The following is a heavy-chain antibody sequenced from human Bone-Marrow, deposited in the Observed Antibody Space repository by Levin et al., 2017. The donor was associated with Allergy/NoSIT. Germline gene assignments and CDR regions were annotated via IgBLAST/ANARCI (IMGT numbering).Heavy chain of an antibody. CDR2: IYSGGST. D-gene: IGHD3-10*01. CDR1: GFTVSSNY. Sequence: LSLTCAASGFTVSSNYMSWVRQAPGKGPEWVSVIYSGGSTYYADSVKGRFTISRDNSKNTLYLQMNSLRAEDTAVYYCARGWFGELLSHWGQGALVTVSS. J-gene: IGHJ4*02. CDR3: ARGWFGELLSH. V-gene: IGHV3-53*01.